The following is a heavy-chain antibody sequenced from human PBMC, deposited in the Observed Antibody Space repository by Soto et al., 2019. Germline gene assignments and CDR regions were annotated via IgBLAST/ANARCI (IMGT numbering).Heavy chain of an antibody. V-gene: IGHV4-34*01. D-gene: IGHD3-10*01. CDR2: IHHSGST. J-gene: IGHJ4*02. CDR1: GGPFRGYY. CDR3: ARYDYGSGNDYNIDY. Sequence: PSETLSLTCAVYGGPFRGYYWSWIRQPPGKGLEWIGEIHHSGSTNYNPSLKSRVTISVEKSKNQFSLKLSSVTAADTAVHYCARYDYGSGNDYNIDYWGQGILVTVSS.